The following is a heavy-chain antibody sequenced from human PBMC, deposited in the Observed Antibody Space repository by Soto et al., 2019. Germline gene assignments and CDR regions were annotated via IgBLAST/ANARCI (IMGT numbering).Heavy chain of an antibody. CDR1: GGSFSDYY. J-gene: IGHJ4*02. D-gene: IGHD1-26*01. V-gene: IGHV4-34*01. CDR3: ARVWLGGSYPIDY. Sequence: PSETLSLTCAVYGGSFSDYYWSWIRQPPGKGLEWIGEINHSGSTNYNPSLKSRVTISVDTSKNQFSLKLSSVTAADTAVYYCARVWLGGSYPIDYWGQGTLVTASS. CDR2: INHSGST.